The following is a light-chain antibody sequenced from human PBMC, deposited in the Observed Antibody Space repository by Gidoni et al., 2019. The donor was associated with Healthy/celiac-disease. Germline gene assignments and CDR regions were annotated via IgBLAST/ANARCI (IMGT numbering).Light chain of an antibody. CDR2: QDS. CDR3: QAWDSSIV. Sequence: YELPQPPSVSVFPGQTASITCTGHKLGDKYACWYQQKPGQSPVLVTYQDSKRPSGIPERFSGSNSGNTATLTLSGTQAMDEADYYCQAWDSSIVFGGGTKLTVL. J-gene: IGLJ2*01. V-gene: IGLV3-1*01. CDR1: KLGDKY.